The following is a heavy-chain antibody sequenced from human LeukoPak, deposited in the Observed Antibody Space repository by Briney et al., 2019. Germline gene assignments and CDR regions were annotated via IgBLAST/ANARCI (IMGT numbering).Heavy chain of an antibody. D-gene: IGHD2-2*01. V-gene: IGHV4-61*02. Sequence: TLSLTCTVSGGSISSGSYYWSWIRQPAGKGLEWIGRIYTSGSTNYNPSLKSRVTISVDTSKNQFSLKLSSVTAADTAVYYCARDGDTNCSSTSCPPPAYYYYYYMDVWGKGTTVTVSS. CDR3: ARDGDTNCSSTSCPPPAYYYYYYMDV. J-gene: IGHJ6*03. CDR1: GGSISSGSYY. CDR2: IYTSGST.